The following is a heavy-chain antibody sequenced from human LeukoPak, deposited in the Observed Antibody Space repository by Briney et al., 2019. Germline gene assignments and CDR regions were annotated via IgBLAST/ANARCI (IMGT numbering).Heavy chain of an antibody. CDR1: GYTFTNYG. J-gene: IGHJ4*02. CDR3: ARDFEETYYYDSSGYLGPNFDY. CDR2: ISAYNGNT. V-gene: IGHV1-18*01. D-gene: IGHD3-22*01. Sequence: GASVKVSCKASGYTFTNYGITWVRQAPGQGLEWMGWISAYNGNTNYAQKLQGRVTMTTDTSTSTAYMELRSLRSDDTAVYYCARDFEETYYYDSSGYLGPNFDYWGQGTLVTVSS.